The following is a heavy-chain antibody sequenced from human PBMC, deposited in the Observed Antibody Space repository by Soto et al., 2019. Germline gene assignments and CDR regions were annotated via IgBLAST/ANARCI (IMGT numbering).Heavy chain of an antibody. V-gene: IGHV1-18*01. CDR3: ARGRNAIDY. J-gene: IGHJ4*02. CDR1: GYTFTSY. CDR2: ISAYNGNT. Sequence: ASVKVSCKASGYTFTSYISWVRQAPGQGLEWMGWISAYNGNTNYAQKLQGRVTMTTDTSTSTAYMELRSLRSDDTAVYYCARGRNAIDYWGQGPLVTVSS. D-gene: IGHD1-1*01.